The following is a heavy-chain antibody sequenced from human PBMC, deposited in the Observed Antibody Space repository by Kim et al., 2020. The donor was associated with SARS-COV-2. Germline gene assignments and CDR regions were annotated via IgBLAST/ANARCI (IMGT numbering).Heavy chain of an antibody. CDR1: GYTFTTRY. CDR3: ARGNTETIDY. CDR2: INPDSGVT. Sequence: ASVKVSCKTSGYTFTTRYLHWVRQAPGHGLEWMGRINPDSGVTDYAQRFQGRVTMTRDKSISTVYMELSSLKSDDTVVYYCARGNTETIDYWGQGTLVTVS. V-gene: IGHV1-2*05. J-gene: IGHJ4*02.